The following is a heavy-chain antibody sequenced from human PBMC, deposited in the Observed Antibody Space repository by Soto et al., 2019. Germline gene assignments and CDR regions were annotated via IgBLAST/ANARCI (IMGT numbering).Heavy chain of an antibody. CDR3: ARGLFVGVPAAMTGYYYMDV. V-gene: IGHV4-59*12. CDR2: IYYSGST. Sequence: SETLSLTCTVSGGSISSYYWSWIRQPPGKGLEWIGYIYYSGSTNYNPSLKSRVTISVDTSKNQFSLKLSSVTAADTAVYYCARGLFVGVPAAMTGYYYMDVWGKGTTVTVSS. D-gene: IGHD2-2*01. CDR1: GGSISSYY. J-gene: IGHJ6*03.